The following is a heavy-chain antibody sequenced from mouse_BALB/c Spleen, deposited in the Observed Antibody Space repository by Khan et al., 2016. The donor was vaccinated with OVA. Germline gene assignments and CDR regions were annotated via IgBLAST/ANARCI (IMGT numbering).Heavy chain of an antibody. J-gene: IGHJ2*01. CDR1: GNTFTIFW. CDR2: IDPSDSET. V-gene: IGHV1-61*01. Sequence: QVQLQQPGAELVRPGTSVNLSCKTSGNTFTIFWMNWVKQRPGQGLEWIGMIDPSDSETHYNQMFKDKATLTVDKSSSTAYMHLSRLTSEDSAVYYCACYTSYFDHWGQGTTLTVSS. CDR3: ACYTSYFDH. D-gene: IGHD2-12*01.